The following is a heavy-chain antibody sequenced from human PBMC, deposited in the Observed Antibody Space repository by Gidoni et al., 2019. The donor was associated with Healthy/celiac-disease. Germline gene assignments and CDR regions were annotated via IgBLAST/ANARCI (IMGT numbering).Heavy chain of an antibody. CDR1: GFTFSSYA. J-gene: IGHJ6*02. CDR2: ISDDGSNK. CDR3: ARVRTQGGMDV. V-gene: IGHV3-30-3*01. Sequence: QVQLVASGGGVVQPGRSLSLSCHASGFTFSSYAMTWVRQAPGKGLEWVAVISDDGSNKYYADSVKGRFTISRDNSKNTLYLQMNSLRAEDTAVYYCARVRTQGGMDVWGQGTTVTVSS.